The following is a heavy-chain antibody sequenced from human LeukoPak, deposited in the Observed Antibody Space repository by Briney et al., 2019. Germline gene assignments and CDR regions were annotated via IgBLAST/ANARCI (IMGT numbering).Heavy chain of an antibody. Sequence: GGSLRLSCAASGFTFSSYGMHWVRQAPGKGLEWVAIIWYDGSNKYYADSVKGRFTISRDNSKNTLYLQMNSLRAEDTAVYCCAKEQNRHVSGSSFDYWGQGTLVTVSS. D-gene: IGHD3-10*01. CDR3: AKEQNRHVSGSSFDY. CDR2: IWYDGSNK. CDR1: GFTFSSYG. V-gene: IGHV3-33*06. J-gene: IGHJ4*02.